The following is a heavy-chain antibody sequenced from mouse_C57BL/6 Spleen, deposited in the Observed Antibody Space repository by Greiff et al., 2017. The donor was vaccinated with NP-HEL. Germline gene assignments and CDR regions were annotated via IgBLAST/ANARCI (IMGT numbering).Heavy chain of an antibody. D-gene: IGHD2-4*01. CDR1: GYTFTDYE. Sequence: QVQLQQSGAELVRPGASVTLSCKASGYTFTDYEMHWVKQTPVHGLEWIGAIDPETGGTAYNQKFKGKAILTADKSSSTAYMELRSLTSEDSAVYYCTRSDYDYDPHCDYWGQGTTLTVSS. J-gene: IGHJ2*01. V-gene: IGHV1-15*01. CDR2: IDPETGGT. CDR3: TRSDYDYDPHCDY.